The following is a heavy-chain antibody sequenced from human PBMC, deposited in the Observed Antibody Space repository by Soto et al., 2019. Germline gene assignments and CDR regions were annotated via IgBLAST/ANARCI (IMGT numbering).Heavy chain of an antibody. CDR2: IKQDGSEK. D-gene: IGHD3-22*01. Sequence: EVQLVESGGGLVQPGGSLRLSCAASGFTFSSYWMSWVRQAPGKGLEWVANIKQDGSEKYYVDSVKGRFTISRDNAKNSLYLQMNSLRAEDTDVYYCARFYYDSSGYLPSPYYYYYGMDVW. J-gene: IGHJ6*01. CDR3: ARFYYDSSGYLPSPYYYYYGMDV. V-gene: IGHV3-7*04. CDR1: GFTFSSYW.